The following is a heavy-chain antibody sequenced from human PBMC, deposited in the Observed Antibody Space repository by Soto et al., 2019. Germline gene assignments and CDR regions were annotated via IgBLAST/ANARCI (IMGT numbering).Heavy chain of an antibody. CDR3: ARDGGSYYLDY. V-gene: IGHV3-64*01. CDR1: GFTFSRYA. J-gene: IGHJ4*01. Sequence: EVQLVESGGGLVQPGGSLRLSCAASGFTFSRYAMHWVRQAPGKGLEYVSVISSNGGSTYYANSVKGRFTISRDNSKNTLYLQMGSLRAEDMAVYYCARDGGSYYLDYWGHGTLVTVSS. CDR2: ISSNGGST. D-gene: IGHD1-26*01.